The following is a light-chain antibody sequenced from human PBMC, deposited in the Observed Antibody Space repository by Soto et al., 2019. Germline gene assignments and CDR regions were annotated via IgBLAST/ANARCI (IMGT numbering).Light chain of an antibody. CDR1: QSLSSTY. CDR3: QQYGSSPFT. Sequence: EIVLTQSPGTLSLSPGERATLSCRASQSLSSTYLVWYQQKPGQAPRLLIYGASSRATSIPDRFSGSGSVTDFTLIISRLEPEDFAVYYCQQYGSSPFTFGPRTKVDTK. V-gene: IGKV3-20*01. J-gene: IGKJ3*01. CDR2: GAS.